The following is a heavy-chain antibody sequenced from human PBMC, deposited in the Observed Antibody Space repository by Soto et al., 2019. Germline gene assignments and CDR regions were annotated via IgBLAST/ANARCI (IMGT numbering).Heavy chain of an antibody. CDR3: AADRGVGATGYYYYGMDV. V-gene: IGHV1-58*02. J-gene: IGHJ6*02. D-gene: IGHD1-26*01. CDR1: GFTFTSSA. Sequence: SVKLSCKASGFTFTSSAMQWVRQARGQRLEWIGWIVVGSGNTNYAQKFQERVTITRDMSTSTAYMELSSLRSEDTAVYYCAADRGVGATGYYYYGMDVWGQGTTVTVSS. CDR2: IVVGSGNT.